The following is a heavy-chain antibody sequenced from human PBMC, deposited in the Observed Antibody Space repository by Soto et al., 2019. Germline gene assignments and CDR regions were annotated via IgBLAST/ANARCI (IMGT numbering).Heavy chain of an antibody. CDR3: ARDYDSSGYPRYYFDY. CDR1: GFTFSSYG. D-gene: IGHD3-22*01. CDR2: IWYDGSNK. J-gene: IGHJ4*02. V-gene: IGHV3-33*01. Sequence: QVQLVESGGGVVQPGRSLRLSCAASGFTFSSYGMHWVRQAPGKGLEWVAVIWYDGSNKYYADSVKGRFIISRDNSKNTLYLQMNSLRASDTAVYYCARDYDSSGYPRYYFDYWGQGTLVTVSS.